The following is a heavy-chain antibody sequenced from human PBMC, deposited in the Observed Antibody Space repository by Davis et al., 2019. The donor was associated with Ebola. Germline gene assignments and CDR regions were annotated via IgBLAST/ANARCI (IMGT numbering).Heavy chain of an antibody. V-gene: IGHV1-18*04. CDR3: ARSGTTVTLRSGRLDY. CDR2: ISAYNGNT. D-gene: IGHD4-17*01. Sequence: ASVKVSCKASGYTFTSYGISWVRQAPGQGLEWMGWISAYNGNTNYAQKLQGRVTMTTDTSTSTAYMELRSLRSDDTAVYYCARSGTTVTLRSGRLDYWGQGTLVTVSS. CDR1: GYTFTSYG. J-gene: IGHJ4*02.